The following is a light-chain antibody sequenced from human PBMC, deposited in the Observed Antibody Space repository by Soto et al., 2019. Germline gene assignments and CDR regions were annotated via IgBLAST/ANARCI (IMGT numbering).Light chain of an antibody. J-gene: IGKJ5*01. CDR3: QQYHNWPPLT. CDR1: QSISDH. CDR2: GAS. Sequence: EIVMTQSPATLSVSPGERATLSCRASQSISDHLAWYQQKPGQAPRLLIYGASARATGIPARFSGSGSGTDFALTISSLQSEDFAVYYCQQYHNWPPLTFGQGTLLEI. V-gene: IGKV3-15*01.